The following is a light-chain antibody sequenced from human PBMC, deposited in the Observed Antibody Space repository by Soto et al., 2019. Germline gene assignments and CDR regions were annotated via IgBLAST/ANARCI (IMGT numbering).Light chain of an antibody. V-gene: IGKV3-11*01. Sequence: EIVLTQSPATLSLSPGERATLSCRASQSVSSYLAWYQQKPGQAPRLLIYDASNRATGIPARFSGSGSGTDFTLTISSREPEDFAVYYCQQRSNWYTFGQGTKLEIK. CDR3: QQRSNWYT. CDR1: QSVSSY. CDR2: DAS. J-gene: IGKJ2*01.